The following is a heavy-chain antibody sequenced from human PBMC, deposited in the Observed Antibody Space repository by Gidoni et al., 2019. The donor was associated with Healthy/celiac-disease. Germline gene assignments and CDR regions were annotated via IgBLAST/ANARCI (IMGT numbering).Heavy chain of an antibody. CDR1: GFTFSSYG. Sequence: QVQLVESGGGVVQPGRSLRLSCAASGFTFSSYGMHWVRQAPGKGLEWVAVIWYDGSNKYYADSVKGRFTISRDNSKNTLYLQMNSLRAEDTAVYYCARGPGGDFWSGYSLEVIDYWGQGTLVTVSS. J-gene: IGHJ4*02. CDR3: ARGPGGDFWSGYSLEVIDY. V-gene: IGHV3-33*01. CDR2: IWYDGSNK. D-gene: IGHD3-3*01.